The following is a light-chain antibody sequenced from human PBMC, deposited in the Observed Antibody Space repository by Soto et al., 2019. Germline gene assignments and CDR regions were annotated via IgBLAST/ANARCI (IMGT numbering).Light chain of an antibody. Sequence: EIVMTQSPATLSVSPGERATLSCRASQSVSNNLAWYQKKPGKAPRLLIYGASTRATGIPARFSGSGSGTEFTLTISSLHSEDVAFYYCQQYNNWWTFGQGTRVDIK. V-gene: IGKV3-15*01. CDR1: QSVSNN. CDR3: QQYNNWWT. CDR2: GAS. J-gene: IGKJ1*01.